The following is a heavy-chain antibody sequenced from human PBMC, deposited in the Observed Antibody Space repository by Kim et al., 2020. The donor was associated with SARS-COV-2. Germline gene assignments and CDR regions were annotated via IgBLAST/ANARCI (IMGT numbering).Heavy chain of an antibody. V-gene: IGHV4-39*01. CDR3: ARHGESSGWYWGGWFDP. Sequence: SETLSLTCTVSGGSISSSSYFWGWIRQPPGKGLEWIGSIYYSGSTYYNPSLKSRVTISVDTSKNQFSLKLSSVTAADTAVYYCARHGESSGWYWGGWFDPWGQGTLVTVSS. CDR1: GGSISSSSYF. CDR2: IYYSGST. J-gene: IGHJ5*02. D-gene: IGHD6-19*01.